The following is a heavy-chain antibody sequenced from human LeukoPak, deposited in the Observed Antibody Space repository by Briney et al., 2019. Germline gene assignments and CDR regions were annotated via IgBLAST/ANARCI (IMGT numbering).Heavy chain of an antibody. CDR2: INSDGSNT. J-gene: IGHJ6*03. CDR1: GFRFSGYW. CDR3: ARLLFGFYSSRFPSFGYYYMDV. D-gene: IGHD6-13*01. Sequence: GGSLRLSCAASGFRFSGYWMHWVRQVPGKGLVWVSRINSDGSNTNYADSVRGRFTISRDNAKNTVYLQMNSLRAEDTAVYYCARLLFGFYSSRFPSFGYYYMDVWGKGTTVTVSS. V-gene: IGHV3-74*01.